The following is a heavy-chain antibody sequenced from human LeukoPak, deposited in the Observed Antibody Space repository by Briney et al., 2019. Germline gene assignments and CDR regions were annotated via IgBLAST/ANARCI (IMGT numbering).Heavy chain of an antibody. CDR1: GFTFSSYA. CDR2: ISYDGSNK. CDR3: ARDGENYDSSGYYYNSFDY. D-gene: IGHD3-22*01. Sequence: PGGSLRLSCAASGFTFSSYAMHWVRQAPGKGLEWVAVISYDGSNKYYADSVKGRFTISRDNSKNTLYLQMNSLRAEDTAVYYCARDGENYDSSGYYYNSFDYWGQGTLVTVSS. J-gene: IGHJ4*02. V-gene: IGHV3-30-3*01.